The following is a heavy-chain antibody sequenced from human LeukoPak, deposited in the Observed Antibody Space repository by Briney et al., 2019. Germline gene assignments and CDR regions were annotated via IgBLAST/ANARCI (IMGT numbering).Heavy chain of an antibody. J-gene: IGHJ4*02. V-gene: IGHV7-4-1*02. CDR3: ARERIAVAERSFDY. D-gene: IGHD6-19*01. Sequence: ASVKVSCKASGYTFTSYAMNWVRQAPGQGLGWMGWINTNTGNPTYAQGFTGRFVFSLDTSVSTAYLQISSLKAEDTAVYYCARERIAVAERSFDYWGQGTLVTVSS. CDR1: GYTFTSYA. CDR2: INTNTGNP.